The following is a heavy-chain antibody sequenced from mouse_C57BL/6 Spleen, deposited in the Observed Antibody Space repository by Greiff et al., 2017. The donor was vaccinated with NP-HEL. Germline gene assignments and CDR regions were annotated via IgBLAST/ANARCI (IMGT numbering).Heavy chain of an antibody. CDR2: INPGSGGT. J-gene: IGHJ2*01. CDR3: AREGPATARDYFDY. V-gene: IGHV1-54*01. CDR1: GYAFTDYL. D-gene: IGHD1-2*01. Sequence: VQLQQSGAELVRPGTSVKVSCKASGYAFTDYLIEWVKQRPGQGLEWIGVINPGSGGTNYNEKFKGKATLTADKSSSTAYMQLSSLTSEDSAVYFCAREGPATARDYFDYWGQGTTLTVSS.